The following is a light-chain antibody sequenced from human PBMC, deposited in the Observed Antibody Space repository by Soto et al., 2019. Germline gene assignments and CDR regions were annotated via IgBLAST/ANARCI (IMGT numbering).Light chain of an antibody. V-gene: IGKV3-11*01. Sequence: EIVLTQSPASLSLYPGERATLSCSASQSVDSHLVWYQQKPGQAPRLLIFAASNRATGIPVRFSGSVSGTGFTLAINLLEPDDFAVYYCQQRIDWPITVGQGTRLEIK. CDR2: AAS. CDR3: QQRIDWPIT. CDR1: QSVDSH. J-gene: IGKJ5*01.